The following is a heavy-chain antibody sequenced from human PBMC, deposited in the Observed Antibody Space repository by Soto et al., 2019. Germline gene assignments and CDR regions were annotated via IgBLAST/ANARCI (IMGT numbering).Heavy chain of an antibody. CDR1: GGSINSVDYY. D-gene: IGHD3-10*01. Sequence: SETLSLTCTVSGGSINSVDYYWILIRQHPGKGLEWIGYIYYSGSTYYNPSLKSRVTISVDTSKNQFSLKLSSVTAADTAVYYCAREEVAYYGSGSYNWFYPWGQGTLVTVSS. CDR3: AREEVAYYGSGSYNWFYP. J-gene: IGHJ5*01. V-gene: IGHV4-31*03. CDR2: IYYSGST.